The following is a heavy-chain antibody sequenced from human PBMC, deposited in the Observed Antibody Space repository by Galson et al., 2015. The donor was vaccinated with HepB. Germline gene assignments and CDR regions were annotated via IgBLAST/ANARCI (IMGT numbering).Heavy chain of an antibody. D-gene: IGHD6-19*01. CDR2: ISAYNGNT. CDR3: ARHQTAVAGIGLCHDP. V-gene: IGHV1-18*04. J-gene: IGHJ5*02. Sequence: SVKVSCKASGYTFTSYGISWVRQAPGQGLEWMGWISAYNGNTNYAQKLQGRVTMTTDTSTSTAYMELRSLRPDDTAVYYCARHQTAVAGIGLCHDPWGQGTLVTVSS. CDR1: GYTFTSYG.